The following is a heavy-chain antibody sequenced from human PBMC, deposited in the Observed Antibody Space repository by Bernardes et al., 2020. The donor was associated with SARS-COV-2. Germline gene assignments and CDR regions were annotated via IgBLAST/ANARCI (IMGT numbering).Heavy chain of an antibody. Sequence: GGSLRLSCVASGFTFSDNALHWVRQAPGKGLEWVSSISYDGSNKYYADSVKGRFTISRDNSKDTLYLQMNGLRDEDTALYYCARGGIFGAVKGGMDVWGHGTTVTVSS. CDR1: GFTFSDNA. D-gene: IGHD3-3*01. CDR3: ARGGIFGAVKGGMDV. CDR2: ISYDGSNK. V-gene: IGHV3-30-3*01. J-gene: IGHJ6*02.